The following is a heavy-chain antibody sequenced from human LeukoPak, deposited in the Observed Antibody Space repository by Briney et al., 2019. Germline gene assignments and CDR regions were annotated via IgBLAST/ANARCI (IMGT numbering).Heavy chain of an antibody. Sequence: ASVTVSCKASGYTFTNYDINWVRQATGQGLEWMGWMNTNSGNGGYAQKFQGRVTMTRDTSISTAYMELSSLRSDDTAVYYCARVTGSIDYWGQGTLVTVSS. V-gene: IGHV1-8*01. D-gene: IGHD1-26*01. CDR2: MNTNSGNG. CDR3: ARVTGSIDY. CDR1: GYTFTNYD. J-gene: IGHJ4*02.